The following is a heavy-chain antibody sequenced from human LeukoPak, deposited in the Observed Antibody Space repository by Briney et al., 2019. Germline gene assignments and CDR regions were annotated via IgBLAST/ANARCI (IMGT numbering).Heavy chain of an antibody. CDR3: AKDDSSSWYPDAFDI. CDR2: ISGSGGST. Sequence: GGSLRLSCAASGFTFSSYAMSWVRRAPGKGLEWVSAISGSGGSTYYADSVKGRFTISRDNSKNTLYLQMNSLRAEDTAVYYCAKDDSSSWYPDAFDIWGQGTMVTVSS. D-gene: IGHD6-13*01. CDR1: GFTFSSYA. J-gene: IGHJ3*02. V-gene: IGHV3-23*01.